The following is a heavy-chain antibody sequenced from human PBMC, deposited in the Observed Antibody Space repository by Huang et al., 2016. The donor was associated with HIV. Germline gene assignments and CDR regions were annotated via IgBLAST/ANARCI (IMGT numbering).Heavy chain of an antibody. CDR1: GVSIGSGGYY. Sequence: QVQLQESGPGPVKPSQTLSLTCTVSGVSIGSGGYYWRWIRPPPGKGLEWIGYIYYMGSTYYNPSLKRRVTISVDTSKNQCSLKLSSLTAADTAVYYCTRGHSYGFGRNYFDYWGQGTLVTVSS. CDR2: IYYMGST. CDR3: TRGHSYGFGRNYFDY. D-gene: IGHD5-18*01. J-gene: IGHJ4*02. V-gene: IGHV4-30-4*08.